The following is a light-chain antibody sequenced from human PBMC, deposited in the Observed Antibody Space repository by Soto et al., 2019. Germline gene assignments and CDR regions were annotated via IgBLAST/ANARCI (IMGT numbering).Light chain of an antibody. V-gene: IGKV3-20*01. CDR3: QQYSSSTWT. CDR1: QSVSSTY. Sequence: EIVLTQSPGTLPLSPGERATLSCRASQSVSSTYLAWYQQKPAQAPRLLIYGASSRATGIPDRFSGSGSGTDFILTISRLEPEDFAVYYCQQYSSSTWTFGQGTKVEIK. CDR2: GAS. J-gene: IGKJ1*01.